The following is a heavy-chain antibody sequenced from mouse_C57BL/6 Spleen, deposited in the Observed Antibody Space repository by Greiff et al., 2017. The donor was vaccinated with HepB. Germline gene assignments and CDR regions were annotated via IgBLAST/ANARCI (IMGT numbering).Heavy chain of an antibody. Sequence: VQLQQSGPVLVKPGASVKMSCKASGYTFTDYYMNWVKQSHGKSLEWIGVINPYNGGTSYNQKFKGKATLTVDTSSSTAYMELNSLTSEDSAVYYCARGGGSSYFDYWGQGTTLTVSS. J-gene: IGHJ2*01. V-gene: IGHV1-19*01. CDR3: ARGGGSSYFDY. CDR2: INPYNGGT. CDR1: GYTFTDYY. D-gene: IGHD1-1*02.